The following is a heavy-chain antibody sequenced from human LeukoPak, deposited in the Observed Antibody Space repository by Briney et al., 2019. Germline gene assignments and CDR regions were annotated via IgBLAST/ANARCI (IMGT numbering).Heavy chain of an antibody. CDR2: IYYSGST. D-gene: IGHD3-10*01. CDR3: ARFLYGSGNDY. V-gene: IGHV4-59*01. Sequence: KPSETLSLTCTVSGGSISNYYWSWIRQPPGKGLEWIGYIYYSGSTDYNPSLRSRVTISLDTSKNQLSLILSSVTAADTAMYYCARFLYGSGNDYWGQGTLVTVSS. CDR1: GGSISNYY. J-gene: IGHJ4*02.